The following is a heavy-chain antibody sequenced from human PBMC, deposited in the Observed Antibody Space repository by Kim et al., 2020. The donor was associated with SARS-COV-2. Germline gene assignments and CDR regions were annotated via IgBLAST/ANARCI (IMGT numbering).Heavy chain of an antibody. CDR3: AKDKGVGSGWPIFDY. V-gene: IGHV3-23*01. CDR2: ISGSGDIT. D-gene: IGHD6-19*01. Sequence: GGSLRLSCAASGFTFSSYAMSWVRQAPGKGLEWVSVISGSGDITDYAGSVKGRFTISRDNSKNTLYLQMNSLRAEDTAVYYCAKDKGVGSGWPIFDYWGQGTLVTVSS. J-gene: IGHJ4*02. CDR1: GFTFSSYA.